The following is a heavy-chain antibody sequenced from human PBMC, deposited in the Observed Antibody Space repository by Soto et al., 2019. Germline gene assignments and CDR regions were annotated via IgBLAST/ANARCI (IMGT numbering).Heavy chain of an antibody. D-gene: IGHD2-2*03. CDR2: IYYSGST. Sequence: SETLSLTCTVSGGSISSYYWSWIRQPPGKGLEWIGYIYYSGSTNYNPSLKSRVTISVDTSKNQFSLKLSSVTAADTAVYYCARRGYCSSTSCDPIDPWGQGTLVTVSS. CDR3: ARRGYCSSTSCDPIDP. V-gene: IGHV4-59*08. CDR1: GGSISSYY. J-gene: IGHJ5*02.